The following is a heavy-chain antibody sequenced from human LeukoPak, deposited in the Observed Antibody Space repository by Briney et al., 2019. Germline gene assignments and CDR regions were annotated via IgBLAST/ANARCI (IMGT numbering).Heavy chain of an antibody. D-gene: IGHD6-19*01. J-gene: IGHJ4*02. CDR3: AGDRNSDWYSPLDY. CDR2: ITATGDTA. V-gene: IGHV3-23*01. Sequence: PGGSLRLSCAASGFTVSSNYMSWVRQAPGKGLEWVAIITATGDTAYYADSVKGRFTISRDNSRNTVYMQMDSLRAEDTAIYYCAGDRNSDWYSPLDYWGQGSQVTVSP. CDR1: GFTVSSNY.